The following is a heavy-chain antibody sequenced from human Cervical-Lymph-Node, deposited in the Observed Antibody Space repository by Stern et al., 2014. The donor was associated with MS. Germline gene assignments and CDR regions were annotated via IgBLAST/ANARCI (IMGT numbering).Heavy chain of an antibody. D-gene: IGHD1-7*01. J-gene: IGHJ6*02. V-gene: IGHV1-69*09. Sequence: VQLVESGAEVKKPGSSVKVSCKASGGTFSSYAISWVRQAPGQGLEWMGRIIPILGIANYAQKFQGRITITADKSTSTTYMELSSLTSEDTAMYYCASASITGTTGYALDVWGQGTTVTVSS. CDR2: IIPILGIA. CDR1: GGTFSSYA. CDR3: ASASITGTTGYALDV.